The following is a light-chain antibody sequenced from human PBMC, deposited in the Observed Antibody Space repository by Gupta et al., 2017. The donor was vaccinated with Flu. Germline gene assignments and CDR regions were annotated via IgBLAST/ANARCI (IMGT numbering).Light chain of an antibody. CDR3: QQYANSPLT. V-gene: IGKV3-20*01. CDR1: QSVTSGN. Sequence: ELVLTQSPGTLSLSPGERATLSCRASQSVTSGNLAWHQQKPGQAPRLLIYGTSSRARGIPDSFSGSGSGTDFTLTISRLEPEDLAVYYCQQYANSPLTFGQGTKLEI. J-gene: IGKJ2*01. CDR2: GTS.